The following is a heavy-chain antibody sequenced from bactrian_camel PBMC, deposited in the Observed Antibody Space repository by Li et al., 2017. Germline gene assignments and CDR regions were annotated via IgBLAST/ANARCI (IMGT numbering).Heavy chain of an antibody. Sequence: DVQLVESGRGLVQPGGSLKLSCAASGVTFDRSGMNWVRRVPGKGLEWGSGVSNGGGATYYADSVKGRFTISRDNAERTLYLQMNSLKPDDTGVYYCVATGTIRDIATSLRGQGTQVTVS. CDR2: VSNGGGAT. D-gene: IGHD4*01. CDR3: VATGTIRDIATSL. V-gene: IGHV3S40*01. CDR1: GVTFDRSG. J-gene: IGHJ4*01.